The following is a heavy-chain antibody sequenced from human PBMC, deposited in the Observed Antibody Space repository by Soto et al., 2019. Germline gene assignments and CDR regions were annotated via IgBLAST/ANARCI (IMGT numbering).Heavy chain of an antibody. CDR2: IYYSGST. Sequence: QVQLQESGPGLVKPSETLSLTCTVSGGSIRSYYWSWIRQPPGKGLEWIGYIYYSGSTNYNPSLKSRATISLDTSKNQFSLKLSSVTAADTAVYYCAATPGYWGQGTLVTVSS. J-gene: IGHJ4*02. CDR3: AATPGY. V-gene: IGHV4-59*01. CDR1: GGSIRSYY. D-gene: IGHD2-15*01.